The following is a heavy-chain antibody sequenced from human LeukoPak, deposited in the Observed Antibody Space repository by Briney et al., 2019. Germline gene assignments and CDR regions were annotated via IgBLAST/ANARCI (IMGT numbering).Heavy chain of an antibody. CDR3: ARLEVYGGKDY. D-gene: IGHD4-23*01. Sequence: GASVKVSCKASGGSFNSYAISWVRQAPGQGLEWMGGIIPIFGTANYAQKFQGRVTITADESTSTAYMELSSLRSEDTAVYYCARLEVYGGKDYWGQGTLVTVSS. CDR2: IIPIFGTA. J-gene: IGHJ4*02. CDR1: GGSFNSYA. V-gene: IGHV1-69*13.